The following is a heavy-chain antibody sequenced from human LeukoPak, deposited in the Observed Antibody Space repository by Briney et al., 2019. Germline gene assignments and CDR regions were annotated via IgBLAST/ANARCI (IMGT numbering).Heavy chain of an antibody. CDR3: AKSEAAAAADAFDI. Sequence: GGSLRLSCAASGFTFSSYSMSWVRQAPGKGLEWVSSISSSSSYIYYADSVKGRFTISRDNAKNSLYLQMNSLRAEDTAVYYCAKSEAAAAADAFDIWGQGTMVTVSS. J-gene: IGHJ3*02. D-gene: IGHD6-13*01. V-gene: IGHV3-21*01. CDR1: GFTFSSYS. CDR2: ISSSSSYI.